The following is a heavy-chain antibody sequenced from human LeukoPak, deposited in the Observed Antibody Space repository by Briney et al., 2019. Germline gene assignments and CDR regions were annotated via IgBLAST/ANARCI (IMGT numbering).Heavy chain of an antibody. V-gene: IGHV1-69*06. Sequence: RASVKVSCKASGYTFTSYGISWVRQAPGQGLEWMGGIIPIFGTANYAQKFQGRVTITADKSTSTAYMELSSLRSEDTAVYYCARMAARDAFDIWGQGTMVTVSS. CDR1: GYTFTSYG. D-gene: IGHD5-24*01. J-gene: IGHJ3*02. CDR2: IIPIFGTA. CDR3: ARMAARDAFDI.